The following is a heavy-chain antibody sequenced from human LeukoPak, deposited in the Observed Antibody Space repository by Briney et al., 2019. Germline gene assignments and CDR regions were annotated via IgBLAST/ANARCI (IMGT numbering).Heavy chain of an antibody. CDR2: IKQSENT. CDR3: AREGLTNAYNPLGH. Sequence: KPSETLSLTCTVYGGFISSYYWTWVRQPPGMALEWIGEIKQSENTNYNPSLKSRVTISIDTSKNQISLKLNSVTDTDTGVYYCAREGLTNAYNPLGHWGQGTLVTASS. J-gene: IGHJ4*02. CDR1: GGFISSYY. D-gene: IGHD5-24*01. V-gene: IGHV4-34*01.